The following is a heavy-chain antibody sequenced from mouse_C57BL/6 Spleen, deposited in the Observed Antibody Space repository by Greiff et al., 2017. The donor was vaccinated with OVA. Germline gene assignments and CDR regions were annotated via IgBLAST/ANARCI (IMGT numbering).Heavy chain of an antibody. CDR2: IYPGGGYT. J-gene: IGHJ2*01. D-gene: IGHD3-2*02. CDR3: ARGGSSGYSDY. CDR1: GYTFTNYW. Sequence: VQVVESGAELVRPGTSVKMSCKASGYTFTNYWIGWAKQRPGHGLEWIGDIYPGGGYTNYNEKFKGKATLTADKSSSTDYMQFSSLTSEDSAIYYCARGGSSGYSDYWGQGTTLTVSS. V-gene: IGHV1-63*01.